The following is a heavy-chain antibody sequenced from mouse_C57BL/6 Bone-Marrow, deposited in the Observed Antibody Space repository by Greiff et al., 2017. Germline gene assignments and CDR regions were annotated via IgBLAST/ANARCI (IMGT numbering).Heavy chain of an antibody. CDR1: GYTFTSYW. V-gene: IGHV1-55*01. J-gene: IGHJ1*03. D-gene: IGHD2-5*01. CDR3: ARPYYSNDWYFDV. Sequence: QVQLQQPGAELVKPGASVKMSCKASGYTFTSYWITWVKQRPGQGLEWIGDIYPGSGSTTYNEKFKSKATLTVDKSSSTAYMQLSSLTSEDSAVYYCARPYYSNDWYFDVWGRGTTVTVAA. CDR2: IYPGSGST.